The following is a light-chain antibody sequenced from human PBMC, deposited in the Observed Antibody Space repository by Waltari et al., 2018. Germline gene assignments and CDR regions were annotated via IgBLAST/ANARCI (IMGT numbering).Light chain of an antibody. CDR1: SGHSSNI. J-gene: IGLJ3*02. Sequence: QLVLTQSPSASASLGASVKLTCTLDSGHSSNIVAWLQRRPEKGPRYLMKVNSDGSHNKGDGIPDRFSGSSSGPERYLTISSLQSEDEADYYCQTGGHGTWVFGGGTKLTVV. CDR2: VNSDGSH. CDR3: QTGGHGTWV. V-gene: IGLV4-69*01.